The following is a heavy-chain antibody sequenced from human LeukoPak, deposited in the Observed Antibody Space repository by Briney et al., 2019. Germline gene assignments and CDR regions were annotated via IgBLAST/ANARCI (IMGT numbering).Heavy chain of an antibody. CDR1: GGSISSSSYY. D-gene: IGHD6-13*01. CDR3: ARDWIIAAAGNRHEFDP. CDR2: IYYSGST. Sequence: SETLSLTCTVSGGSISSSSYYWGWIRQPPGKGLEWIGSIYYSGSTYYNPSLKSRVTISVDTSKNQFSLKLSSVTAADTAVYYCARDWIIAAAGNRHEFDPWGQGTLVTVSS. J-gene: IGHJ5*02. V-gene: IGHV4-39*07.